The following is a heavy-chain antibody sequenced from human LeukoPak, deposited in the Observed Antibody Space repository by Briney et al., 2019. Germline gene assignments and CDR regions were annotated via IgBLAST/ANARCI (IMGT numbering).Heavy chain of an antibody. Sequence: PGGSLRLSCAASGFTFSSYSMNWVRQAPGKGLEWVSSISSSSSYIYYADSVKGRFTISRDNAKNSLYLQMNSLRAEDTAVYYCAREAGYYDSSGLSCAFDIWGQGTMVTVSS. J-gene: IGHJ3*02. CDR2: ISSSSSYI. CDR1: GFTFSSYS. CDR3: AREAGYYDSSGLSCAFDI. V-gene: IGHV3-21*01. D-gene: IGHD3-22*01.